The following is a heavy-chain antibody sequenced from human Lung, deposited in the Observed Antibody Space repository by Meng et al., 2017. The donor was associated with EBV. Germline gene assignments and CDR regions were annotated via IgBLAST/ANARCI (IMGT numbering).Heavy chain of an antibody. CDR1: GGSISSGGYY. CDR2: IYYSGST. V-gene: IGHV4-31*03. D-gene: IGHD4-11*01. J-gene: IGHJ4*02. CDR3: AATVNDGYFDY. Sequence: QVTLQESGPGLGKPSQTLSLTCTVSGGSISSGGYYWSWIRQHPGKGLEWIGYIYYSGSTYYNPSLKSRVTISVDTSKNQFSLKLSSVTAADTAVYYCAATVNDGYFDYWGQGTLVTVSS.